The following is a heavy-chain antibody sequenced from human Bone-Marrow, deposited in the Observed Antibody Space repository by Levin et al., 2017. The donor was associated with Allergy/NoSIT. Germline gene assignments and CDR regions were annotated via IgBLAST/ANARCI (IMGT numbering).Heavy chain of an antibody. V-gene: IGHV3-21*01. CDR2: ITIRSDYM. Sequence: GESLKISCAASGFNFSTYNMNWVRQTPGKGLEWVSSITIRSDYMYYADSVKGRFIISRDNAKNSLFLQMNSLRVDDTAVYYCAKDRTYGILWNYGMDVWGQGTTVTVSS. J-gene: IGHJ6*02. D-gene: IGHD4-17*01. CDR3: AKDRTYGILWNYGMDV. CDR1: GFNFSTYN.